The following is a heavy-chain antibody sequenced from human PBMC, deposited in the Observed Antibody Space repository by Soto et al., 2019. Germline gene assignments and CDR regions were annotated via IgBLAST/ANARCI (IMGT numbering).Heavy chain of an antibody. D-gene: IGHD3-10*01. CDR3: ALGYEFVINSDAYDI. CDR1: GGNFRSES. CDR2: IIPFLGTS. V-gene: IGHV1-69*11. J-gene: IGHJ3*02. Sequence: QVQLAQYGAEVKKPGSSVKVSCKASGGNFRSESINWVRQAPGQGLEWMGGIIPFLGTSDYAQKFQGRLRIHADESTTAASLELSAVSSQYTAVYYCALGYEFVINSDAYDIWGQGTMVIVSS.